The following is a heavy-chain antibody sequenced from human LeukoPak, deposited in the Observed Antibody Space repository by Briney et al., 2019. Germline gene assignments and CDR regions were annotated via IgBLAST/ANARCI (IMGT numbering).Heavy chain of an antibody. Sequence: GGSLRLSCAASGFTFSNYWMSWVRQAPGKGLEWVANIKQDGSEKYFMDSVKGRFTISRDNAKNSLYLQMNSLRAEDTAVYYCARETGDYYYYYAMDVWGQGTTATVSS. CDR3: ARETGDYYYYYAMDV. J-gene: IGHJ6*02. D-gene: IGHD4-17*01. CDR1: GFTFSNYW. CDR2: IKQDGSEK. V-gene: IGHV3-7*01.